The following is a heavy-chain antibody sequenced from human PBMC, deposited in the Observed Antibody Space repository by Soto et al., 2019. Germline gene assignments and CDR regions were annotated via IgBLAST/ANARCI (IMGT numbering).Heavy chain of an antibody. CDR3: ASHEVRGVIAPYYYYYGMDV. CDR1: GFTFSSYG. CDR2: IWYDGSNK. V-gene: IGHV3-33*01. J-gene: IGHJ6*02. Sequence: QVQLVESGGGVVQPGRSLRLSCAASGFTFSSYGMHWVRQAPGKGLEWVAVIWYDGSNKYYADSVKGRFTISRDNSKNTLYLQMNSLRAEDTAVYYCASHEVRGVIAPYYYYYGMDVWGQGTTVTVSS. D-gene: IGHD3-10*01.